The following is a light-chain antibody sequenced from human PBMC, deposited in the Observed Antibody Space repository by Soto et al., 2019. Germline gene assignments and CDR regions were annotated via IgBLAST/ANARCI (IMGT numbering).Light chain of an antibody. CDR2: DTS. V-gene: IGKV3-15*01. Sequence: EIVMTQSPGTLSVSPGESATLSCRASQSVSSNLAWYQQKPGQAPRLLIYDTSTRATGVPARFSGSGSGTEFTLTISSLQSEDFAVYYCQQYNNWPLTFGQETKLEIK. CDR1: QSVSSN. CDR3: QQYNNWPLT. J-gene: IGKJ2*01.